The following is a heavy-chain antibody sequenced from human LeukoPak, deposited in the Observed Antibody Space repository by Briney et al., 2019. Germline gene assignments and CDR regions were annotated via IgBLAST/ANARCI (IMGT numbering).Heavy chain of an antibody. CDR2: IYHSGST. D-gene: IGHD5-24*01. CDR1: GYSISSGYY. V-gene: IGHV4-38-2*02. Sequence: SETLSLTCTVSGYSISSGYYWGWIRQPPGKGLEWIGSIYHSGSTNYNPSLKSRVTISVDTSKNQFSLKLSSVTAADTAVYYCARGLRGGMATIGRAFDIWGQGTMVTVSS. CDR3: ARGLRGGMATIGRAFDI. J-gene: IGHJ3*02.